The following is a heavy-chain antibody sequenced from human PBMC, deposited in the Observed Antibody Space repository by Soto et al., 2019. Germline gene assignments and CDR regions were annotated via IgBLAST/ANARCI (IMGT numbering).Heavy chain of an antibody. CDR3: ASNYYDSSGYSRAEYFQH. J-gene: IGHJ1*01. V-gene: IGHV4-59*01. D-gene: IGHD3-22*01. CDR1: GGSISSDY. CDR2: IYYSGST. Sequence: SETLSLTCTVSGGSISSDYWSWIRQPPGKGLEWIGYIYYSGSTNYNPSLKSRVTISVDTSKNQFSLKLSSVTAADTAVYYCASNYYDSSGYSRAEYFQHWGQGTLVTVAS.